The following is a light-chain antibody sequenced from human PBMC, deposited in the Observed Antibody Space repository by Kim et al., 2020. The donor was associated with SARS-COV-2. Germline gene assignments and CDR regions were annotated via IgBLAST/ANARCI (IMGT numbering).Light chain of an antibody. CDR2: VAS. V-gene: IGKV1-12*01. CDR1: QPIRSW. Sequence: DIQVTQSPSSVSASVGDRVTMTCRASQPIRSWLAWYQQKPGQAPKLLISVASNLQPGFPSRFSGSGSGTDFTLTINNPQPEDVATYFCQQANSFPYTFGQGTKLEI. CDR3: QQANSFPYT. J-gene: IGKJ2*01.